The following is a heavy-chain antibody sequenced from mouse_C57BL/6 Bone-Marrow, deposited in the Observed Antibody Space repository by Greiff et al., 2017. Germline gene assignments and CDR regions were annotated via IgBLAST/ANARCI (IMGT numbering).Heavy chain of an antibody. V-gene: IGHV14-4*01. CDR2: IDPENGDT. D-gene: IGHD2-1*01. Sequence: VQLQQSGAELVRPGASVKLSCTASGFNIQDDYMHWVKQRPEQGLEWIGWIDPENGDTEYASKFQGKATITADTSSNTAYLQLSSLTSEDTAVYYCTLYYGNSYAMDYWGQGTSVTVSS. CDR1: GFNIQDDY. J-gene: IGHJ4*01. CDR3: TLYYGNSYAMDY.